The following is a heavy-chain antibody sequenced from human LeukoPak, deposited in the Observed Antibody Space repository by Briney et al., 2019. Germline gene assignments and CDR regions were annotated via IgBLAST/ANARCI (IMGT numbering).Heavy chain of an antibody. CDR1: GFIFSSYS. CDR3: VRDQDWAFDY. V-gene: IGHV3-48*02. D-gene: IGHD3-9*01. Sequence: GGSLRLSCAVSGFIFSSYSMNWVRQASGKGLEWVSYIRSSSSALYYADSVKGRFTISRDNAKNSLYLQMNSLRDEDTAVYYCVRDQDWAFDYWGQGALVTVSS. J-gene: IGHJ4*02. CDR2: IRSSSSAL.